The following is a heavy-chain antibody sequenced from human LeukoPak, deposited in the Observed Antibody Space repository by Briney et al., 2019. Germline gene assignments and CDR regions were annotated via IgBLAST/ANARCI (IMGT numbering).Heavy chain of an antibody. CDR1: GFTFDDYA. CDR3: AKGHYHDSSGYVDY. J-gene: IGHJ4*02. V-gene: IGHV3-9*01. D-gene: IGHD3-22*01. Sequence: GGSLRLSCAASGFTFDDYAMHWVRQAPGKGLEWVSGISWNSGSIGYADSVKGRFTISRDNAKNSLYLQMNSLRAEDTALYYCAKGHYHDSSGYVDYWGQGTLVTVSS. CDR2: ISWNSGSI.